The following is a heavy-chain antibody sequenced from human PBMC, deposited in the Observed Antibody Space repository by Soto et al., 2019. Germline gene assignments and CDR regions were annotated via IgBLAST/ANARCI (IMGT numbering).Heavy chain of an antibody. D-gene: IGHD6-13*01. CDR1: GFIFSTYS. V-gene: IGHV3-21*05. CDR2: ISSSXSYI. J-gene: IGHJ3*02. Sequence: LXXSCAASGFIFSTYSTNLVRQAPGKGLEWVSYISSSXSYIQXADSVKGRLTXXRDNAKNSLYLQMNSMRAEDKAVYYCARVKSSSSWEDDFDIWGKGTMVTV. CDR3: ARVKSSSSWEDDFDI.